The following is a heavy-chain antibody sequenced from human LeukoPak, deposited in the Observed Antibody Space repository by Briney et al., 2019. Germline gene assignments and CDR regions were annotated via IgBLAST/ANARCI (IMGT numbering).Heavy chain of an antibody. V-gene: IGHV4-34*01. J-gene: IGHJ3*02. Sequence: SETLSLTCAVYGGSFSGYYWSWIRQPPGKGLEWIGEINHSGSTNYNPSLKSRVTISVDTSKNQFSLKLSSVTAADTAVYYCARGGLLWFRERRTFDIWGQGTMVTVSS. D-gene: IGHD3-10*01. CDR3: ARGGLLWFRERRTFDI. CDR1: GGSFSGYY. CDR2: INHSGST.